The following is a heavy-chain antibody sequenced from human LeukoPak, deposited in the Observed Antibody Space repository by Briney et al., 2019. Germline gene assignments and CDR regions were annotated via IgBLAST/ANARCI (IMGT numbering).Heavy chain of an antibody. CDR3: ARMKVIKGASLDY. V-gene: IGHV3-30-3*01. J-gene: IGHJ4*02. CDR2: ISFDETKK. CDR1: GFIFSKYA. D-gene: IGHD2/OR15-2a*01. Sequence: GGPLRLSCAASGFIFSKYAMHWVRQAPGKGLEWVAVISFDETKKYYADSVKGRFTISRDNSNNTLFLQMNSLKTEDTAVYFCARMKVIKGASLDYWGQGSLVTVSS.